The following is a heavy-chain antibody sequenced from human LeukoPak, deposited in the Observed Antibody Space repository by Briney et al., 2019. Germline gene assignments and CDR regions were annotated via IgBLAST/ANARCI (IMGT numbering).Heavy chain of an antibody. J-gene: IGHJ3*02. CDR1: GFTFSSYS. CDR2: ITSSNNDI. V-gene: IGHV3-21*01. D-gene: IGHD1-26*01. CDR3: ARVSRIVGATTGAFDI. Sequence: GGSLRLSCAASGFTFSSYSMNWVRQAPGKGLEWVSSITSSNNDIYYADSVKGRFTISRDNAKNSLYLQMNSLRAEDTAVYYCARVSRIVGATTGAFDIWGQGTMVTVSS.